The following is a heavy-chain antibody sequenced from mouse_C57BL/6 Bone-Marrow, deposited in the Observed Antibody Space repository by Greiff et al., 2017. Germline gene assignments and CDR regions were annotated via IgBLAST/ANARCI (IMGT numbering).Heavy chain of an antibody. CDR3: AREGYYYGNYWYFDV. Sequence: QVQLQQPGAELVKPGASVKLSCKASGYTFPSYWMQWVKQRPGQGLEWIGEIDPSDSYTNYNQKFKGKATLTVDTSSSTAYMQLSSLTSEDSAVYYCAREGYYYGNYWYFDVWGTGTTVTVSS. CDR1: GYTFPSYW. V-gene: IGHV1-50*01. D-gene: IGHD1-1*01. J-gene: IGHJ1*03. CDR2: IDPSDSYT.